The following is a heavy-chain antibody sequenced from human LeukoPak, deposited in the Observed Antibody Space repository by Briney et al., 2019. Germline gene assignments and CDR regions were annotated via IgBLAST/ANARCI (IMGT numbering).Heavy chain of an antibody. V-gene: IGHV4-39*01. CDR1: CASISSRTYY. CDR3: ARQGSTSWYFDY. D-gene: IGHD2-2*01. J-gene: IGHJ4*02. CDR2: FYYSGRT. Sequence: SQTLSLTCTVSCASISSRTYYCGWLREPPGSVLERFGSFYYSGRTYYNPSLKSPVTISVDTSKSQFSLELSSVTAADTAVYYCARQGSTSWYFDYWGLGTLVTVSS.